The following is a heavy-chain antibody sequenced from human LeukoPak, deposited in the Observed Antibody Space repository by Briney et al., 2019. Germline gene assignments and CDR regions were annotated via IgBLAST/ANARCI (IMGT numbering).Heavy chain of an antibody. CDR1: GGSISTNNYH. J-gene: IGHJ5*01. Sequence: SETLSLTCTASGGSISTNNYHWGWIRQPPGKGLEWIGSIYFGGSVNYNPSLKSRVTISMDTSKNQFYLNLSFVTAADTALYYCARGGIISRIVRGGFDSWGQGTLVAVSS. CDR3: ARGGIISRIVRGGFDS. D-gene: IGHD3-10*02. V-gene: IGHV4-39*01. CDR2: IYFGGSV.